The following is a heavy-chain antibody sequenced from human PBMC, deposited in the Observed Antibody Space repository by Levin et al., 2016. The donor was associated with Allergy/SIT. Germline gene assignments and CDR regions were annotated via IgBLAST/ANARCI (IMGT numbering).Heavy chain of an antibody. CDR1: GFTFSSYG. CDR2: IWYDGSNK. CDR3: ARARGSNYYYGMDV. V-gene: IGHV3-30*19. J-gene: IGHJ6*02. D-gene: IGHD3-10*01. Sequence: SCAASGFTFSSYGMHWVRQAPGKGLEWVAVIWYDGSNKYYADSVKGRFTISRDNSKNTLYLQMNSLRAEDTAVYYCARARGSNYYYGMDVWGQGTTVTVSS.